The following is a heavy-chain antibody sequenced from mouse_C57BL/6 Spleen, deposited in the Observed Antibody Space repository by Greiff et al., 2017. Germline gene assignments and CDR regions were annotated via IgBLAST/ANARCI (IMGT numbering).Heavy chain of an antibody. V-gene: IGHV7-3*01. CDR3: ARSLYYYGSPGNCDV. CDR1: GFTFTDYY. CDR2: IRNKANGYTT. D-gene: IGHD1-1*01. J-gene: IGHJ1*03. Sequence: EVMLVESGGGLVQPGGSLSLSCAASGFTFTDYYMSWVRQPPGKALEWLGFIRNKANGYTTEYSASVKGRFTISRDNSQSILYLQMNALRAEDSATYYGARSLYYYGSPGNCDVWGTGTTVTVSS.